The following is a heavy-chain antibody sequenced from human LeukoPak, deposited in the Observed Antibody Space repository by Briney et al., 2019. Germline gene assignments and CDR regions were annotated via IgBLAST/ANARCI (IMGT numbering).Heavy chain of an antibody. J-gene: IGHJ5*02. D-gene: IGHD6-13*01. V-gene: IGHV4-59*01. CDR3: ARGYSSIRGWFDP. Sequence: SETLSLTCTVSGGSTSSYYWSWIRQPPGKGLEWIGYIYYSGITDYNPSLRSRVTISVDTSKNQFSLKLSSVTAADTAVFYCARGYSSIRGWFDPWGQGTPVTVSS. CDR1: GGSTSSYY. CDR2: IYYSGIT.